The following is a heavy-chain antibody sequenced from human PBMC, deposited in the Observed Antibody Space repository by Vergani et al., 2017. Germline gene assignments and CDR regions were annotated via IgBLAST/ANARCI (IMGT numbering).Heavy chain of an antibody. Sequence: EVQLLESGGGLVQPGGSLRLSCAASGFTFSSYAMSWVRQAPGKGLEWVSAISGSGGSTYYADSVKGRFTISRDNSNNTLYLQMNSLRAEDTAVYYCAKVGGYCSSTSCAPPGWFDPWGQGTLVTVSS. CDR2: ISGSGGST. CDR3: AKVGGYCSSTSCAPPGWFDP. J-gene: IGHJ5*02. CDR1: GFTFSSYA. D-gene: IGHD2-2*03. V-gene: IGHV3-23*01.